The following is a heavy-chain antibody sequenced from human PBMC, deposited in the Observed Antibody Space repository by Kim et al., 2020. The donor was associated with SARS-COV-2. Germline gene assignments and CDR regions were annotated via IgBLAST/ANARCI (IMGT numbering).Heavy chain of an antibody. Sequence: SETLSLTCTVSGVSITINNYYWVWIRQPPGKGLEWIGSVRSSGAPFYNPSLQSRLTISVDTSQNQFSLRLNSVTAADTAVYYCAKTWTGGGRYEQFETWGQGTLVSVSS. CDR2: VRSSGAP. V-gene: IGHV4-39*01. CDR1: GVSITINNYY. CDR3: AKTWTGGGRYEQFET. D-gene: IGHD2-8*02. J-gene: IGHJ1*01.